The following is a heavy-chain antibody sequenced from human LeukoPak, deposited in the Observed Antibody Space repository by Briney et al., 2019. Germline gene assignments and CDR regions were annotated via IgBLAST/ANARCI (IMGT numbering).Heavy chain of an antibody. Sequence: SETLSLTCAVYGGSFSGYYWSWIRQPPGKGLEWIGEINHSGSTNYNPSLKSRVTISVDTSKNQFSLELSSVTAADTAVYYCARGGDRSPYYYYMDVWGKGTTVTVSS. D-gene: IGHD3-16*02. J-gene: IGHJ6*03. V-gene: IGHV4-34*01. CDR1: GGSFSGYY. CDR2: INHSGST. CDR3: ARGGDRSPYYYYMDV.